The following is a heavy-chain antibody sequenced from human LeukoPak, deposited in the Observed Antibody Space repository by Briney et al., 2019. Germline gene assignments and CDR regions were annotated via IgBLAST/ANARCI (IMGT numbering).Heavy chain of an antibody. J-gene: IGHJ6*02. CDR2: INPSGGST. CDR1: GYNFISYY. Sequence: GASVKVSCKASGYNFISYYMHWVRQAPGQGLEWMGIINPSGGSTSCAQKFQDRVTMTRDTSTSTVYMELSSLKSEDTAVYYCAREDVVLVDAVRYYYYGMDVWAKGPRSPSP. CDR3: AREDVVLVDAVRYYYYGMDV. D-gene: IGHD2-8*01. V-gene: IGHV1-46*01.